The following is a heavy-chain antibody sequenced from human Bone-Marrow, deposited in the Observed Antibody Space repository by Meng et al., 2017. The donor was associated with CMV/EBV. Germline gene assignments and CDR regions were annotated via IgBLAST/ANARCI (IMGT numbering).Heavy chain of an antibody. CDR2: INHSGST. V-gene: IGHV4-34*01. Sequence: SETLSLTCAVYGGSFSGYYWSWIRQPPGKGLEWIGEINHSGSTNYNPSLKSRVTISVDTSKNQFSLKLSSVTAADTAVYYCARLRAVAGPYYYYYYGMDVWGPGNTVTVSS. CDR1: GGSFSGYY. J-gene: IGHJ6*02. D-gene: IGHD6-19*01. CDR3: ARLRAVAGPYYYYYYGMDV.